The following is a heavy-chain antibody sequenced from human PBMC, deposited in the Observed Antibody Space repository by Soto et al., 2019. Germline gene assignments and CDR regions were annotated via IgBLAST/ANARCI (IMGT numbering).Heavy chain of an antibody. CDR1: GGTFSSYG. CDR2: IIPIFGKA. D-gene: IGHD1-1*01. CDR3: ARSLVGTTRANYYYYGMDV. V-gene: IGHV1-69*06. J-gene: IGHJ6*02. Sequence: SVKVSCKASGGTFSSYGISWVRQAPGQGLEWMGGIIPIFGKANYAQKFPGIVTINADKSESTDYMELRSLRSEDTAVYYFARSLVGTTRANYYYYGMDVWGQGTTVT.